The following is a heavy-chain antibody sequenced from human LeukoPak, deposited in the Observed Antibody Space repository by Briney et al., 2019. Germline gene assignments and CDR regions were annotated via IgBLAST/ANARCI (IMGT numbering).Heavy chain of an antibody. CDR2: ISSSSSTI. V-gene: IGHV3-48*01. Sequence: GGSLRLCCAASGFTFSSYSMNWVRQAPGKGLEWVSSISSSSSTIYYADSVKGRFTISRDNAKNSLYLQMNSLRAEDTAVYYCARGSGYDLYYYYYGMDVWGQGTTVTVSS. D-gene: IGHD5-12*01. CDR1: GFTFSSYS. CDR3: ARGSGYDLYYYYYGMDV. J-gene: IGHJ6*02.